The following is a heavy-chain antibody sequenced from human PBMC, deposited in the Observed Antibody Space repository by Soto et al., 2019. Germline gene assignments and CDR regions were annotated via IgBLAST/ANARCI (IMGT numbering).Heavy chain of an antibody. J-gene: IGHJ4*02. D-gene: IGHD3-10*01. CDR3: ARGSYYGSGEN. Sequence: TSETLSLTCAVSGVSLSPHYWNWIRQPPGRGLEWIGCSYYSGSTTYNHALKSRVTISVDTSKNQFSLNLRSVTAADTAVYYCARGSYYGSGENWGQGTLVTVSS. CDR1: GVSLSPHY. CDR2: SYYSGST. V-gene: IGHV4-59*11.